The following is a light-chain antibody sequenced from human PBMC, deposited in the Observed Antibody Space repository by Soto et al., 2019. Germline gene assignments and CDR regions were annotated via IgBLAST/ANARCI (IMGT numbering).Light chain of an antibody. CDR1: QSVSSW. J-gene: IGKJ1*01. Sequence: DIQLTQSHSTLSASVGDSVTITCRASQSVSSWLAWYQQKPGRAPRLLIYDASKLEAGVPSRFSGSGSETELALTISSLQPDDFATYFCQQYNSFPTFGQGTRVEIK. V-gene: IGKV1-5*01. CDR3: QQYNSFPT. CDR2: DAS.